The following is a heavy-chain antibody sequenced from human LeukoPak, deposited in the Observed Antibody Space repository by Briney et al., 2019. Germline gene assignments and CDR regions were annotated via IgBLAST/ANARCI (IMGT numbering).Heavy chain of an antibody. V-gene: IGHV1-69*13. CDR1: GYTFTSYG. D-gene: IGHD6-13*01. J-gene: IGHJ6*03. Sequence: GASVKVSCKASGYTFTSYGISWVRQAPGQGLEWMGGIIPIFGTANYAQKFQGGVTITADESTSTAYMELSSLRSEDTAVYYCARGSPDRTAAGSYYYYMDVWGKGTTVTVSS. CDR2: IIPIFGTA. CDR3: ARGSPDRTAAGSYYYYMDV.